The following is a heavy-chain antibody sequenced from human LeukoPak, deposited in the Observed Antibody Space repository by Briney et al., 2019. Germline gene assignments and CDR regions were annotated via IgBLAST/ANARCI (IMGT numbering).Heavy chain of an antibody. CDR1: GYSISSGYY. CDR2: IYHSGST. CDR3: ARGQARLAWFDP. J-gene: IGHJ5*02. V-gene: IGHV4-38-2*02. D-gene: IGHD6-19*01. Sequence: SETLSLTCTVSGYSISSGYYWGWIRQPPGKGLQWIGTIYHSGSTFYNPSLKSRVTISVDTSKNQFSLRLTSVIAADTAVYYCARGQARLAWFDPWGQGTLVTVSS.